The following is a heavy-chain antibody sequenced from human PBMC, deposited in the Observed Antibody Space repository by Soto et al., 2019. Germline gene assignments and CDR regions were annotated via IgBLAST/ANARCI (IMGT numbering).Heavy chain of an antibody. V-gene: IGHV1-69*12. D-gene: IGHD2-15*01. CDR2: IIPIFGTA. CDR3: ATSSGVVAATSSFDY. CDR1: GGTFSSYA. Sequence: QVQLVQSGAEVKKPGSSVKVSCKASGGTFSSYAISWVRQAPGQGLEWMGGIIPIFGTANYAQKFQGRVTITADESPSTADMALSSLRAEDTAVYYCATSSGVVAATSSFDYWGQGTLVTVSS. J-gene: IGHJ4*02.